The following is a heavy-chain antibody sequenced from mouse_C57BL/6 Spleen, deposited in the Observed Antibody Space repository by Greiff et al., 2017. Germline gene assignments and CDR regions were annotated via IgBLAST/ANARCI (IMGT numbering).Heavy chain of an antibody. CDR1: GFTFSDYY. Sequence: DVKLVESGGGLVQPGGSLKLSCAASGFTFSDYYMYWVRQTPEKRLEWVAYISNGGGSTYYTDTVKGRFTISRDNAKNTLYLHMSRLKSEDTAMYYCARLEGDYDYAMDYWGQGASVTFSS. CDR3: ARLEGDYDYAMDY. J-gene: IGHJ4*01. V-gene: IGHV5-12*01. CDR2: ISNGGGST. D-gene: IGHD2-4*01.